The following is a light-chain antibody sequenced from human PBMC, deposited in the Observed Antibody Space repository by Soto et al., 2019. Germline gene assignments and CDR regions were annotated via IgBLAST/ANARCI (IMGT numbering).Light chain of an antibody. CDR2: RAS. CDR3: QQSFRSRT. Sequence: IVMTQSPATLSVSPGERATLSCRASQNIYSNVAWYQQRPGQAPRLLIYRASTRAPGIPARFSGSGSGTEFTLTISSLQPEDFATFYCQQSFRSRTFGQGTKVDI. V-gene: IGKV3-15*01. CDR1: QNIYSN. J-gene: IGKJ1*01.